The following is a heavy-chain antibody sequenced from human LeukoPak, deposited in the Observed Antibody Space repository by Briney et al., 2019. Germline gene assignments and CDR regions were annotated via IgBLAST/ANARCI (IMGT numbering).Heavy chain of an antibody. V-gene: IGHV3-48*03. Sequence: GGSLRLSCAASGLTFSSYEMNWVRQAPGKGLEWVSYISSSGSTIYYADSVKGRFTISRDNAKNSLYLQMNSLRAEDTAVYYCARDDVDTAMVGWGQGTLVTVSS. CDR3: ARDDVDTAMVG. J-gene: IGHJ4*02. CDR2: ISSSGSTI. CDR1: GLTFSSYE. D-gene: IGHD5-18*01.